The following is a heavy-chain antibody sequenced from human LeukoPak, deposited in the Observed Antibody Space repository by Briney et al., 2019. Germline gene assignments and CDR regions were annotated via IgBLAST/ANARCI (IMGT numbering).Heavy chain of an antibody. J-gene: IGHJ6*03. Sequence: SETLSLTCAVYGGSFSGYYWSWIRQPPGKGLEWIGEINHSGSTNYNPSLKSRVTITVDTSKNQFSLKLSSVTAADTAVYYCARHGGYYGSGSYYPDYYYCMDVWGKGTTVTISS. CDR3: ARHGGYYGSGSYYPDYYYCMDV. V-gene: IGHV4-34*01. D-gene: IGHD3-10*01. CDR1: GGSFSGYY. CDR2: INHSGST.